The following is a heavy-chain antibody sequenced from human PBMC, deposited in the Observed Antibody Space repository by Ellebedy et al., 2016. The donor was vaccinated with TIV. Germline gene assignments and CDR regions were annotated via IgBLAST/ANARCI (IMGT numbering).Heavy chain of an antibody. Sequence: GESLKISXAASGFTFSTYWMSWVRQAPGKGLEWVANIKQDGSLKQYVDSVKGRFTISRDNAKNSLYLQMNSLTAEDTAVYYCAREWAYWGQGTLVTVSS. V-gene: IGHV3-7*01. CDR1: GFTFSTYW. J-gene: IGHJ4*02. CDR3: AREWAY. D-gene: IGHD3-16*01. CDR2: IKQDGSLK.